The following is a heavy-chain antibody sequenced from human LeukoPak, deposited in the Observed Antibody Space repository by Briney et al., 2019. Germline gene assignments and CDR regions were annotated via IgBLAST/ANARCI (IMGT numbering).Heavy chain of an antibody. J-gene: IGHJ6*03. V-gene: IGHV4-59*01. CDR3: ARNNYDILTGYYYYMDV. CDR1: GGSISSYY. D-gene: IGHD3-9*01. CDR2: IYYSGST. Sequence: PSETLSLTCTVSGGSISSYYWSWIRQPPGKGLEWIGYIYYSGSTNYNPSLKSRVTISVDTSKNQFSLKLSSVTAADTAVYYCARNNYDILTGYYYYMDVWGKGTTVTISS.